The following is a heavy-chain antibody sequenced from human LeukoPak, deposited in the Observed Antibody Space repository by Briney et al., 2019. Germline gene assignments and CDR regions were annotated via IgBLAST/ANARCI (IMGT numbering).Heavy chain of an antibody. CDR1: GFSVSNNY. CDR3: AGSGCSSSCSFEY. V-gene: IGHV3-66*01. J-gene: IGHJ4*02. D-gene: IGHD2-2*01. CDR2: IYSGGST. Sequence: GGSLRLSCAASGFSVSNNYMSWVRQAPGKGLEWVSVIYSGGSTFYADSVKGRFTISRDNSKNTLYLQMNSLRAEDTAIYYCAGSGCSSSCSFEYWGQGTLVTVSS.